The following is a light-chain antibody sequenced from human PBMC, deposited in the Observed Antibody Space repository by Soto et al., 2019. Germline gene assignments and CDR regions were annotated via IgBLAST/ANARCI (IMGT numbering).Light chain of an antibody. CDR3: QQYNSWPLT. CDR1: QSVYNN. Sequence: EVVMSQFPATLSVSPGERATLSCRTSQSVYNNLAWYLQKPGQAPRLLISAASTRATGIPARFSGSGSGTEFTLTINSLQSEDFAVYYCQQYNSWPLTFGGGTKVEIK. CDR2: AAS. J-gene: IGKJ4*01. V-gene: IGKV3D-15*01.